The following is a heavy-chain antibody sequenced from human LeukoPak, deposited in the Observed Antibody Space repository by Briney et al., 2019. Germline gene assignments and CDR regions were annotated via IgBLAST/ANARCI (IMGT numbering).Heavy chain of an antibody. Sequence: SVKVSCKASGGTFSSYAISWVRQAPGQGLEWMGGIIPIFGTANYAQKFQGRVTITADKSTSTAYMELSSLRSEDTAVYYCAGVIGYCSSTSCYGGYYYYYMDVWGKGTTVTVSS. D-gene: IGHD2-2*01. J-gene: IGHJ6*03. CDR3: AGVIGYCSSTSCYGGYYYYYMDV. CDR2: IIPIFGTA. CDR1: GGTFSSYA. V-gene: IGHV1-69*06.